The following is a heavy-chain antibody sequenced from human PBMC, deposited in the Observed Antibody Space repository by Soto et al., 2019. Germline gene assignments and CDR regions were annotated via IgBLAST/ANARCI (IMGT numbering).Heavy chain of an antibody. Sequence: GGSLRLSCAASGFTFSSYAMSWVRQAPGKGLEWVSAISGSGGSTYYADSVKGRFTISRDNSKNTLYLQMNSLRAEDTAVYYCAKVGEGYCSSTSCWPRYWGQGTLVTVSS. D-gene: IGHD2-2*01. CDR2: ISGSGGST. V-gene: IGHV3-23*01. CDR3: AKVGEGYCSSTSCWPRY. J-gene: IGHJ4*02. CDR1: GFTFSSYA.